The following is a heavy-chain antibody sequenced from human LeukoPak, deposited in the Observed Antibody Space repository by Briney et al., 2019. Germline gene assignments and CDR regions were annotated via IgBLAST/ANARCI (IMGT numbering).Heavy chain of an antibody. Sequence: SETLSLTCTVSGGSISNYYWGWIRQPPGKGLEWIGSIYYSGSTYYNPSLKSRVTISVDTSKNQFSLKLSSVTAADTAVYYCARHIITMVRGVIGWFDPWGQGTLVTVSS. J-gene: IGHJ5*02. CDR2: IYYSGST. V-gene: IGHV4-39*01. CDR3: ARHIITMVRGVIGWFDP. D-gene: IGHD3-10*01. CDR1: GGSISNYY.